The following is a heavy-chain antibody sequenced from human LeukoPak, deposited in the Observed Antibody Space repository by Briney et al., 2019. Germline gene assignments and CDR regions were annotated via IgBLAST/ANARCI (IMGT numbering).Heavy chain of an antibody. J-gene: IGHJ6*03. CDR1: GFTFSSYA. D-gene: IGHD1-26*01. V-gene: IGHV3-23*01. Sequence: GGSLRLSCVASGFTFSSYAMSWVRQAPGKGLEWVSGISGSGVSGAGTYYADSVKGRFTISRDYSKNTLYLQMNSLRAKDTAVYYCTKDRWELPKRNYMDVWGKGTTVTVSS. CDR3: TKDRWELPKRNYMDV. CDR2: ISGSGVSGAGT.